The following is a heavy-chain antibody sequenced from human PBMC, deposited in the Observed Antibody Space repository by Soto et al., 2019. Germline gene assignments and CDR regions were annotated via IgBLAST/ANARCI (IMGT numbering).Heavy chain of an antibody. CDR2: ISPHNFNT. Sequence: QVQLVQSGAEVKKPGDSVKVSCSASGYTFTHFYITWVRQAPGHGLEWMGAISPHNFNTNFAQKFQGRVTLTTDTSTCTAYMELRSLRSDDTAVYYCARDEGGYDILTGYYKAHHFDYWGQGVLVTVSS. J-gene: IGHJ4*02. CDR3: ARDEGGYDILTGYYKAHHFDY. D-gene: IGHD3-9*01. CDR1: GYTFTHFY. V-gene: IGHV1-18*01.